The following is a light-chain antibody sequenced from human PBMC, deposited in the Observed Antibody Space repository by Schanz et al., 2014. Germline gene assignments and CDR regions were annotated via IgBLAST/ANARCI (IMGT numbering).Light chain of an antibody. CDR2: WAS. CDR3: QQYYSTPQT. V-gene: IGKV4-1*01. CDR1: QSVFYSSNNKNY. J-gene: IGKJ1*01. Sequence: DIVMTQSPDSLAVSLGERATINCKSSQSVFYSSNNKNYLAWYQQKPGQPPKLIINWASTRESGVPERFSASGSGTDFTLTISSLQAKDVAVYYCQQYYSTPQTFGQGTKVEIK.